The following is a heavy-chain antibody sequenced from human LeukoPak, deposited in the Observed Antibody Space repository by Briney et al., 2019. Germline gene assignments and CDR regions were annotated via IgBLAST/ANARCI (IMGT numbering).Heavy chain of an antibody. Sequence: GASVKVSCKASGYTFTGYYMHWVRQAPGQGLEWMGVINPSGGSTSYAQKFQGRVTMTRDMSTSTAYMELRSLRSDDTAVYYCARVEYSYGYIYYYYYMDVWGKGTTVTVSS. CDR2: INPSGGST. CDR3: ARVEYSYGYIYYYYYMDV. CDR1: GYTFTGYY. V-gene: IGHV1-46*01. D-gene: IGHD5-18*01. J-gene: IGHJ6*03.